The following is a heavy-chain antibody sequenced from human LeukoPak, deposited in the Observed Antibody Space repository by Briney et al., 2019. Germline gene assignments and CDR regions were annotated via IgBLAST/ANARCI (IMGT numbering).Heavy chain of an antibody. D-gene: IGHD2-21*02. V-gene: IGHV3-33*01. CDR1: GFTFSNHG. Sequence: GGSLRLSCAASGFTFSNHGMHWARQAPGKGLEWVAVIWYDGSNQYYADSVKGRFTISRGNSKNMVYLQMNSLRAEDTATYYCARWGDGKRFDYWGQGTLVTVSS. CDR3: ARWGDGKRFDY. J-gene: IGHJ4*02. CDR2: IWYDGSNQ.